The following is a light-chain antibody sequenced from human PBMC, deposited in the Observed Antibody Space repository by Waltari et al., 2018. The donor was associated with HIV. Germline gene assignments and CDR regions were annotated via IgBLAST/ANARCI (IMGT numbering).Light chain of an antibody. CDR1: SSTIRRNT. V-gene: IGLV1-44*01. CDR3: AAWDDSLTVSYV. Sequence: QSVLTQPPSASGTPGQRVTISCSGSSSTIRRNTEHWYQQFPGRAPKPLIYNNDQRPSGVPDRFSGSKSGTSASLAIGGLQSDDEADYYCAAWDDSLTVSYVFGPGTKVTVL. J-gene: IGLJ1*01. CDR2: NND.